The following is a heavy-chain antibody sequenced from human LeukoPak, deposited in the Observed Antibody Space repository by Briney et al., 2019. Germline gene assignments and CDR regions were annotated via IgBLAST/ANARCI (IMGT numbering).Heavy chain of an antibody. CDR3: AKDMITFSQTFDY. D-gene: IGHD1-14*01. Sequence: ASVKVSCKASGYTFTSYYIHWVRQAPGQGLEWMGIINPSGGSANYAQKFQGRVTMTRDTSTSTVYMELSSLRSEDTAVYYCAKDMITFSQTFDYWGQGTLVTVSS. V-gene: IGHV1-46*01. CDR2: INPSGGSA. J-gene: IGHJ4*02. CDR1: GYTFTSYY.